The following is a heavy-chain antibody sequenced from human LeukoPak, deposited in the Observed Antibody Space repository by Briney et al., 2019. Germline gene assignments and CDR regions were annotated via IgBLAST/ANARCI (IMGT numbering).Heavy chain of an antibody. CDR2: ISPNTGAT. D-gene: IGHD6-19*01. Sequence: ASVKVSCKPSGYTFTGYYLHWVRQAPGQALEWMGWISPNTGATLYAQSFQGRVTMSRDTSISTAYLDLRSLRFDDTAVDYCARDRVGSGWPRPFYFEFWGQGTLVTVSS. J-gene: IGHJ4*02. V-gene: IGHV1-2*02. CDR1: GYTFTGYY. CDR3: ARDRVGSGWPRPFYFEF.